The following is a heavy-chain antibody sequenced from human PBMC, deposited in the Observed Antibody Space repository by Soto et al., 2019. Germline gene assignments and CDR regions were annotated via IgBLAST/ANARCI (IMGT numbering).Heavy chain of an antibody. CDR2: ISGSGGST. J-gene: IGHJ3*02. CDR3: VRDYYDTSGYPNTFDM. Sequence: GGSLRLSCAASGFTFSSYAMSWVRQAPGKGLEWVSAISGSGGSTYYADSVKGRFTISRDNAKNSLYLDLTRLRAEDTAVYFCVRDYYDTSGYPNTFDMWGQGTMVTVSS. V-gene: IGHV3-23*01. D-gene: IGHD3-22*01. CDR1: GFTFSSYA.